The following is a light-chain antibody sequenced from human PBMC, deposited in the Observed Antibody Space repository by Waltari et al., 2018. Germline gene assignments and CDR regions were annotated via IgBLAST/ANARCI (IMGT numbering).Light chain of an antibody. CDR2: DAS. Sequence: EIVLTQSPATLSLSPGERATLSCRASQSVSSYLAWYQQKPGQAPRLLIYDASNRATGIPARFSGSGSGTDFTLTISSLQPDDFATYYCQQYNDWSTFGQGTKLEI. CDR1: QSVSSY. CDR3: QQYNDWST. J-gene: IGKJ2*01. V-gene: IGKV3-11*01.